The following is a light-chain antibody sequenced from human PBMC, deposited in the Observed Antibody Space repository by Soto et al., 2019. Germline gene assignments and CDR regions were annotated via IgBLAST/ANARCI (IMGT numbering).Light chain of an antibody. J-gene: IGKJ4*01. V-gene: IGKV1-12*01. CDR3: QQGKSFPLT. CDR1: QSVSGW. CDR2: TAS. Sequence: DIQMTQSPCSLSASVGDTVTVTCRASQSVSGWLAWYQQKPGLAPHLVIYTASRLHGGGPSRFSGSASGTDFTLTISSLQPEDVATYYCQQGKSFPLTFGGGTKV.